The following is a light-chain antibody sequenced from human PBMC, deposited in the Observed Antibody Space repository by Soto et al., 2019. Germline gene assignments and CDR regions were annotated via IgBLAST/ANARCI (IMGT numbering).Light chain of an antibody. J-gene: IGLJ1*01. CDR3: SSFTTSSPYV. V-gene: IGLV2-14*01. CDR1: SSDIGEYNY. CDR2: EVS. Sequence: QSALTQPASVSGSPGQSITISCTGTSSDIGEYNYVSWYQQYPGKAPKLMIYEVSHRPSGVSNRFSGSKSGNTASLTISGLQAEDEADYYCSSFTTSSPYVFGTGTKVTVL.